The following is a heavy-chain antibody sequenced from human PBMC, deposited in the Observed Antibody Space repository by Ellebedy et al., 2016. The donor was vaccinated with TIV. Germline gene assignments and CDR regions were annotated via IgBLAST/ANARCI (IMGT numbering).Heavy chain of an antibody. CDR1: GFTFSSHA. CDR2: ISADSANT. CDR3: VKLDSSGYYYGRLDY. J-gene: IGHJ4*02. D-gene: IGHD3-22*01. Sequence: GESLKISCAASGFTFSSHAMSWVRQAPGKGLEWVSGISADSANTHYADSVKGRFTISRDNSKNTQYRQMNSLRAEDTAVYYCVKLDSSGYYYGRLDYWGQGTLVTVSS. V-gene: IGHV3-23*01.